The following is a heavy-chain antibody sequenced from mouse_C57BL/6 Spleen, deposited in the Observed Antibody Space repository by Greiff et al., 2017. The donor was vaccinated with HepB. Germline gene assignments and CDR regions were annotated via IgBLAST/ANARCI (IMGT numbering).Heavy chain of an antibody. V-gene: IGHV7-3*01. CDR3: ARLGGYSDY. CDR2: IRNKANGYTT. D-gene: IGHD1-1*02. J-gene: IGHJ2*01. Sequence: EVKLVESGGGLVQPGGSLSLSCAASGFTFTDYYMSWVRQPPGKALEWLGFIRNKANGYTTEYSASVKGRFTISRDNSQSILYLQMNALRAEDSATYYCARLGGYSDYWGQGTTLTVSS. CDR1: GFTFTDYY.